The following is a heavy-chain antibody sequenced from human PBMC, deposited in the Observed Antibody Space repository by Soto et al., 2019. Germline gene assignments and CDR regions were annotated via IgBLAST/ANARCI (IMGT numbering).Heavy chain of an antibody. D-gene: IGHD2-2*02. V-gene: IGHV1-8*01. J-gene: IGHJ6*02. CDR3: VVPAAILYYYGMDV. CDR2: MNPNSGNT. Sequence: ASVKVSCKASGYTFTSYDINWVRQATGQGLERMGWMNPNSGNTGYAQKFQGRVTMTRNTSISTAYMELSSLRSEDSAVYYCVVPAAILYYYGMDVWGQGTTVTVSS. CDR1: GYTFTSYD.